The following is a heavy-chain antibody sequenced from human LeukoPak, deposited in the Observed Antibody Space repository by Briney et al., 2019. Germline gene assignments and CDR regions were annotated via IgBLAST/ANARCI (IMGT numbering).Heavy chain of an antibody. J-gene: IGHJ4*02. CDR1: GGSISLYY. Sequence: SETLSLTCTVSGGSISLYYWSWIREPPGKGREWIGYIYYSGSTNYNPSLKSRVTISVDPSKNQFSLKLSSVTAADTAVYYCARSNYYDSSGYDYWGQGTLVTVSS. CDR3: ARSNYYDSSGYDY. CDR2: IYYSGST. V-gene: IGHV4-59*01. D-gene: IGHD3-22*01.